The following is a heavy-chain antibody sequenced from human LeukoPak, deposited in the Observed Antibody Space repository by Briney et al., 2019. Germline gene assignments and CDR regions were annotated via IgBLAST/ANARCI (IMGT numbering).Heavy chain of an antibody. CDR2: IIPILGIA. D-gene: IGHD3-10*01. J-gene: IGHJ5*02. V-gene: IGHV1-69*04. Sequence: SVKVSCKASGGTFSSYAISWVRQAPGQGLEWKGRIIPILGIANYAQKFQGRVTITADKSTSTAYMELSSLRSEDTAVYYCARDRSSLEMWFDPWGQGTLVTVSS. CDR1: GGTFSSYA. CDR3: ARDRSSLEMWFDP.